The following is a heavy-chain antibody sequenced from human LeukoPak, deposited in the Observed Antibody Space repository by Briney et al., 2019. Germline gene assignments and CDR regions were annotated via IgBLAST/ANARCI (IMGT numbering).Heavy chain of an antibody. Sequence: GGSLRLSCAASGFTFSSYAMSWVRQAPGKGLEWVSNISGNGENQNYADSVKGRFTISRDNSKNTLYLQMNSLRAEDTAVYYCAKEGSSGWLYYFDYWGQGTLVTVSS. J-gene: IGHJ4*02. CDR3: AKEGSSGWLYYFDY. V-gene: IGHV3-23*01. CDR1: GFTFSSYA. CDR2: ISGNGENQ. D-gene: IGHD6-19*01.